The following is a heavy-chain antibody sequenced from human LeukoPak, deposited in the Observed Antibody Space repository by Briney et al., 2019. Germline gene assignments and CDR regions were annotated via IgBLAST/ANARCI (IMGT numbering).Heavy chain of an antibody. Sequence: ASVKVSCKVSGYTLTELSMHWVRQAPGKGLEWMGGFDPEDGETIYAQKFQGRVTMTRNTSISTAYMELSSLRSEDTAMYYCARGLGSYPFIYWGQGTLVTVSS. CDR3: ARGLGSYPFIY. J-gene: IGHJ4*02. CDR2: FDPEDGET. D-gene: IGHD3-16*01. V-gene: IGHV1-24*01. CDR1: GYTLTELS.